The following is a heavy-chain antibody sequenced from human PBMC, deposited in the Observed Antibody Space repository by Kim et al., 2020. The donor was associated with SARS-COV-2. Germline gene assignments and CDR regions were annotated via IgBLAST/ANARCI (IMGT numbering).Heavy chain of an antibody. CDR1: GFTFSSYA. J-gene: IGHJ5*02. V-gene: IGHV3-23*01. Sequence: GGSLRLSCAASGFTFSSYAMSWVRQAPGKGLEWVSTFSISGDNTYYADSVKGRFTISRDNSKNTLYLQMNSLRVEDTAVYYCVKGGWQQVAWGQGTLVTVSS. D-gene: IGHD6-13*01. CDR2: FSISGDNT. CDR3: VKGGWQQVA.